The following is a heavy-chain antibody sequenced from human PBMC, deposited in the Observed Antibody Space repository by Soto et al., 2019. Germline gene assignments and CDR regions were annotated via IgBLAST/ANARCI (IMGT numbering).Heavy chain of an antibody. J-gene: IGHJ3*02. CDR2: INPSDGST. CDR3: AREDIPNYDFWSGYSLRAFDI. D-gene: IGHD3-3*01. CDR1: GYTFTSYY. Sequence: ASVKVSCKASGYTFTSYYMHWVRQAPGQGLEWMGIINPSDGSTSYAQKFQGRVTMTRGTSTSTVYMELSSLRSEDTAVYYCAREDIPNYDFWSGYSLRAFDIWGQGTMVTVSS. V-gene: IGHV1-46*01.